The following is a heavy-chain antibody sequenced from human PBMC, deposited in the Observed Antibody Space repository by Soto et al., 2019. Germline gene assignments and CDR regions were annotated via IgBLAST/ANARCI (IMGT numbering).Heavy chain of an antibody. D-gene: IGHD3-16*02. CDR2: ISNTGDTA. CDR3: AKSRVFIGAIVTLLDS. J-gene: IGHJ4*02. V-gene: IGHV3-23*01. Sequence: EAQLLESGGGLVQPGGSLTLSCATSGFTFSSYAMVWVRQAAEKGLEWGASISNTGDTAYYADSVKGRFTISRGNSENTLYRQMNGLRADDTSLYFCAKSRVFIGAIVTLLDSWGQGTQVTVSS. CDR1: GFTFSSYA.